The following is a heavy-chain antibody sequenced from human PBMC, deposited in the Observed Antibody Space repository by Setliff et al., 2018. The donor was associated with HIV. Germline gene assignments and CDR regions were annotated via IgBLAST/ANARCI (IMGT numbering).Heavy chain of an antibody. Sequence: NPSETLSLTCTASGYSINSSHFWGWIRQPPGKGLEWVGSIYRTGDTHYNPSLKSRVTISVDTSKNQFSLRLSSVTAADTAVYYCARDKTYCNYSRCSRAGWYFDLWGRGTLVTVSS. V-gene: IGHV4-38-2*02. CDR3: ARDKTYCNYSRCSRAGWYFDL. J-gene: IGHJ2*01. D-gene: IGHD2-2*01. CDR2: IYRTGDT. CDR1: GYSINSSHF.